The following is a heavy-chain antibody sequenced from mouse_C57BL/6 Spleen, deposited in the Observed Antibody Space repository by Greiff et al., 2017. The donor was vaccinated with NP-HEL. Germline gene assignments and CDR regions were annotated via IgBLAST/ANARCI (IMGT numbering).Heavy chain of an antibody. CDR2: INPSTGGT. J-gene: IGHJ2*01. Sequence: EVKLMESGPELVKPGASVKISCKASGYSFTGYYMNWVKQSPEKSLEWIGEINPSTGGTTYNQKFKAKATLTVDKSSSTAYMQLKSLTSEDSAVYYCARSDPHFDYWGQGTTLTVSS. V-gene: IGHV1-42*01. CDR1: GYSFTGYY. CDR3: ARSDPHFDY.